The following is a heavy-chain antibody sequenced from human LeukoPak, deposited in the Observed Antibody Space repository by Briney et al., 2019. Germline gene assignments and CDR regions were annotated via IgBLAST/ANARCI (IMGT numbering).Heavy chain of an antibody. CDR3: ARETGIRGYFDY. D-gene: IGHD3-10*01. V-gene: IGHV3-7*03. CDR1: GFTFSHYW. CDR2: IKQDGSEE. Sequence: GGSLRLSCAASGFTFSHYWMSWVRQAPGKGLEWVASIKQDGSEENYVDSVKGRFTFSRDNAKNSLYLQMNSLRGEDTAVYYCARETGIRGYFDYWGQGTLVTVSS. J-gene: IGHJ4*02.